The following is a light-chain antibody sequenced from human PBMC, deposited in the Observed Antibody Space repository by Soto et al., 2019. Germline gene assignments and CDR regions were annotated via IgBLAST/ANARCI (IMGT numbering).Light chain of an antibody. CDR3: HQFYSSPPT. Sequence: DIVMTQSPDSLAVSLCERATITCKSSQSVLFTSNNKDFLAWYQQRPGQSPKLILFWASTRASGVPDRFSGSGSGTDFTLTIDSLQAEDAAVYYCHQFYSSPPTFGQGTKVDIK. V-gene: IGKV4-1*01. J-gene: IGKJ1*01. CDR2: WAS. CDR1: QSVLFTSNNKDF.